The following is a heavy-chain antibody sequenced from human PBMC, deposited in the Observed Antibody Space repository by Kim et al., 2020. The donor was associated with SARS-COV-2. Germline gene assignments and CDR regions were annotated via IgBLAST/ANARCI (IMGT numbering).Heavy chain of an antibody. Sequence: YSPKFQGRVTISRDTSASTAYMELSSLRSEDTAVYYCARDRQWLYYCMDVWGQGTTVTVSS. J-gene: IGHJ6*02. D-gene: IGHD6-19*01. CDR3: ARDRQWLYYCMDV. V-gene: IGHV1-3*01.